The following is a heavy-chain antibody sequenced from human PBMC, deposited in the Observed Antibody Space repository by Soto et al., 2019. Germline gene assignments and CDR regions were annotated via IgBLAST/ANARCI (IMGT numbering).Heavy chain of an antibody. Sequence: GGSLRLSCAASGFTFSNYAMSWVRQAPGKGLEWVSAISGSGGSTYYADSVKGRFTISRDNSKNTLYLQINSLRAEDTAVYYCAKDQTATYFDILTGLDYWGQGTPVTVSS. V-gene: IGHV3-23*01. CDR3: AKDQTATYFDILTGLDY. J-gene: IGHJ4*02. CDR1: GFTFSNYA. D-gene: IGHD3-9*01. CDR2: ISGSGGST.